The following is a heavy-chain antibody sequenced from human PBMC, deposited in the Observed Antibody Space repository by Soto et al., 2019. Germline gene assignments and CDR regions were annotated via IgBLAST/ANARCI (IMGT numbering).Heavy chain of an antibody. CDR3: ASVAGSGCYDA. D-gene: IGHD6-19*01. J-gene: IGHJ4*02. Sequence: QVQLQESGSGLVKPSQTLSLPCAVSGGYIVSGGYSWSWIRQPPGKGLEWIGTAYPRGSTYYDPSLKSRVTITLELSKTQSSLNLNSVTAAETAVYYCASVAGSGCYDAWGQGTLVTVSS. V-gene: IGHV4-30-2*01. CDR1: GGYIVSGGYS. CDR2: AYPRGST.